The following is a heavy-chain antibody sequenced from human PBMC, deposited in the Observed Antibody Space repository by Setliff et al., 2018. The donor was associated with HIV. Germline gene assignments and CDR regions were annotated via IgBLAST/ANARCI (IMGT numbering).Heavy chain of an antibody. CDR3: ARDRAVADDFDC. CDR2: VYYTGSA. V-gene: IGHV4-59*11. CDR1: GASINSHY. D-gene: IGHD6-19*01. Sequence: SETLSLTCIVSGASINSHYWYWIRQPPGKGLEWIGHVYYTGSANYNPSLKRRVTISVDTSKNQIYLKLTSVTAADTAVYFCARDRAVADDFDCWGQGTLVTVSS. J-gene: IGHJ4*02.